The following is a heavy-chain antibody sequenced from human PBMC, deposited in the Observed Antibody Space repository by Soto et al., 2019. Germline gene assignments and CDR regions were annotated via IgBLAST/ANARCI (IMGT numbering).Heavy chain of an antibody. CDR3: ARGDGHYYDGHGYLGRH. V-gene: IGHV3-74*01. CDR2: TNSDGSRT. Sequence: EVQLVESGGGLVQPGGSLRLSCAASGFTFSSYWMHWVRQAPGKGLVGVSSTNSDGSRTSYGDSAKGRFTISRDTAKSTVYLQMSNLRADATAVYYSARGDGHYYDGHGYLGRHWGQGTQVTVST. J-gene: IGHJ4*02. D-gene: IGHD3-22*01. CDR1: GFTFSSYW.